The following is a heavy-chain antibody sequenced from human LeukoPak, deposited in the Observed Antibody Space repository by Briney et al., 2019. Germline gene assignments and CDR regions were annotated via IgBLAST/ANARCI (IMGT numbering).Heavy chain of an antibody. CDR1: GFTFSNYA. CDR2: ISGGGDTT. CDR3: VKAWDSGSSIYDY. J-gene: IGHJ4*02. D-gene: IGHD6-13*01. Sequence: GGSLRLSCAASGFTFSNYAMTWVRQAPGEGLEWVSGISGGGDTTYYADSVKGRFTISRDDSKNTLNLQMDSLRAEDTAVYHCVKAWDSGSSIYDYWGQGTLVTVSS. V-gene: IGHV3-23*01.